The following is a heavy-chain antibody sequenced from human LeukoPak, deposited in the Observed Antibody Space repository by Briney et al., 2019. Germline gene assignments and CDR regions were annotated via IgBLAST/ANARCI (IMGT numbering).Heavy chain of an antibody. CDR2: IYPGDSDT. V-gene: IGHV5-51*01. D-gene: IGHD3-16*01. CDR1: GYSFTNYW. CDR3: AKGGDNSAFLFY. Sequence: GESLKISCKGSGYSFTNYWIGWERQMPGRGLEWMGIIYPGDSDTRYSPSFQGQVTFSADKSISTAHLQWSSLKASDTAMYYCAKGGDNSAFLFYWGQGTMVTVSS. J-gene: IGHJ4*02.